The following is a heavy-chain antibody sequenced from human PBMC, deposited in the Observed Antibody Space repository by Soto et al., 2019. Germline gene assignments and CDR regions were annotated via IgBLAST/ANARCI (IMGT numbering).Heavy chain of an antibody. Sequence: PGGSLRLSCAASGFTFSSYAMSWVCQAPGKGLEWVSAISGGGGSTYYADSVKGRFTISRDNSKNTLYLQMNSLRAEATAVYYCAQHDCWTLYITRLDSWGQGTLVTVSS. V-gene: IGHV3-23*01. CDR2: ISGGGGST. D-gene: IGHD3-3*01. CDR1: GFTFSSYA. J-gene: IGHJ4*02. CDR3: AQHDCWTLYITRLDS.